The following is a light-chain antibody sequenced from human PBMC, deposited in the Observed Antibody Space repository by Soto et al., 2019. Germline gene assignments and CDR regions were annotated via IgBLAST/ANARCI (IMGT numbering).Light chain of an antibody. CDR1: SSNIGAGYD. Sequence: QSVLTQPPSVSGAPGQKVTISCTGSSSNIGAGYDVHWYQQFPGTAPKLLIYGNTNRPSGVPDRFSGSKSGTSASLAITGLQAEDAADYYCQSYETSLSGGVFGAGNKPTVL. V-gene: IGLV1-40*01. CDR3: QSYETSLSGGV. J-gene: IGLJ3*02. CDR2: GNT.